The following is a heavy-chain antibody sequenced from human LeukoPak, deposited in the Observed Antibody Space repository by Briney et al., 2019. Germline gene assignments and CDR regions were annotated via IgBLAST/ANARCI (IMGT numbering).Heavy chain of an antibody. D-gene: IGHD6-13*01. V-gene: IGHV3-21*01. Sequence: GGSLRLSCAASGLTFSSYSMNWVRQAPGKGLEWVSSISSSSSYIYYADSVKGRFTISRDNAKNSLYLQMNSLRAEDTAVYYCARGEGYSSSLYQCDYWGQGTLVTVSS. CDR2: ISSSSSYI. CDR3: ARGEGYSSSLYQCDY. CDR1: GLTFSSYS. J-gene: IGHJ4*02.